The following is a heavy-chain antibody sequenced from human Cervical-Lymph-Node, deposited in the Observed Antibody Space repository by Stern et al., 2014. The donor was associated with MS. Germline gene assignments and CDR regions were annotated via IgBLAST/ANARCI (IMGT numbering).Heavy chain of an antibody. V-gene: IGHV1-3*01. D-gene: IGHD6-19*01. J-gene: IGHJ6*02. CDR3: ARGGSGSSNRFMDV. CDR1: GYTFTSYA. CDR2: INAGNGNK. Sequence: QVQLVQSGAEVKKPGASVKVSCKASGYTFTSYALHWVRQAPGQRLEWMGWINAGNGNKKYSQKFQGRVTINRDTSASTAYMELSSLRSEDKAVYYCARGGSGSSNRFMDVWGQGTTVTVSS.